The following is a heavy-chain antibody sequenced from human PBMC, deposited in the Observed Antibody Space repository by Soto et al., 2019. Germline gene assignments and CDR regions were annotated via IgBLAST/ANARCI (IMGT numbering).Heavy chain of an antibody. Sequence: GALRLSCEVSVFSFSAYWMRWVRQVPGKGLSWVSRISDDGSTTTYADSVKGRFTISRDNAKNTLYLQMNSLRADDTGLYYCTRGPRVSSTGTGAHWGQGTLVTVSS. D-gene: IGHD1-1*01. CDR2: ISDDGSTT. CDR1: VFSFSAYW. J-gene: IGHJ4*02. CDR3: TRGPRVSSTGTGAH. V-gene: IGHV3-74*01.